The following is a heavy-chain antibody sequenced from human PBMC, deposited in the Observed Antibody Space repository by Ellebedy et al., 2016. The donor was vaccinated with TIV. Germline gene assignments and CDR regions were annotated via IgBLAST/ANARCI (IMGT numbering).Heavy chain of an antibody. CDR1: GFTFSSYW. D-gene: IGHD1-26*01. V-gene: IGHV3-23*01. CDR2: ISGSVGST. J-gene: IGHJ4*02. CDR3: AKGGWELSPFDY. Sequence: PGGSLRLSCAASGFTFSSYWMSWVRQAPGKGLEWVSAISGSVGSTYYADSVKGRFTISRDNAKNTLYLQMNSLRAEDTAVYYCAKGGWELSPFDYWGQGTLVTVSS.